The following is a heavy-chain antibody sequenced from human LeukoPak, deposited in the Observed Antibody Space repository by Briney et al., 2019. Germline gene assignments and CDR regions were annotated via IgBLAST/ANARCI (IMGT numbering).Heavy chain of an antibody. CDR3: TVQSDYDSSGYYYI. J-gene: IGHJ4*02. CDR1: GYTFTSYD. CDR2: MNPNSGNT. D-gene: IGHD3-22*01. V-gene: IGHV1-8*03. Sequence: GASVKVSCKASGYTFTSYDINWVRQATGQGLEWMGWMNPNSGNTGYAQKFQGRVTITRNTSISTAYMELSSLRSEDTAVYYCTVQSDYDSSGYYYIWGQGTLVTVSS.